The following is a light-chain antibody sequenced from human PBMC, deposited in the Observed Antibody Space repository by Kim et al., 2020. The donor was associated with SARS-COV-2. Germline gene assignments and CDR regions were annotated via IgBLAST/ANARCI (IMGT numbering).Light chain of an antibody. J-gene: IGLJ3*02. CDR3: NSYTSSSTLV. CDR1: SSDVGGYNY. Sequence: GPSITIYCTGTSSDVGGYNYVSWYQQQPGKAPKLMIYDVSKRPSGVSSRFSGSKSGNTASLTISGLQAEDEADYYCNSYTSSSTLVFGGGTKLTVL. V-gene: IGLV2-14*03. CDR2: DVS.